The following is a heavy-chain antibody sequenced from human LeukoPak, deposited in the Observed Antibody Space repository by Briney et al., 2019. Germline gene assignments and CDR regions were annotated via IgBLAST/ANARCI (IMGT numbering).Heavy chain of an antibody. Sequence: PWGSLRLSCSASGFIFSTYTMYWVRQAPGKGLEFVSVINGDGRTTYYADSVKGRFTISRDNSKNTLYLQMNSLRAEDTAVYYCAKDHRSITIFGAGDYWGQGTLVTVSS. CDR1: GFIFSTYT. D-gene: IGHD3-3*01. CDR2: INGDGRTT. V-gene: IGHV3-64D*06. J-gene: IGHJ4*02. CDR3: AKDHRSITIFGAGDY.